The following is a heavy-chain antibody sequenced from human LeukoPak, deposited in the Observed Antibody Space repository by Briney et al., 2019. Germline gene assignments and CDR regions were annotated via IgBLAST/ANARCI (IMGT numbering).Heavy chain of an antibody. J-gene: IGHJ4*02. CDR2: ISSSSSTI. CDR1: GFTFSSYS. CDR3: ARGGYYYVPLRYFDY. V-gene: IGHV3-48*01. Sequence: GGSLRLSCAASGFTFSSYSMNWVRQAPGKGLEGVSYISSSSSTIYYADSVKGRFTISRDNAKNSLYLQMNSLRAEDTAVYYCARGGYYYVPLRYFDYWGQGTLVTVSS. D-gene: IGHD3-10*02.